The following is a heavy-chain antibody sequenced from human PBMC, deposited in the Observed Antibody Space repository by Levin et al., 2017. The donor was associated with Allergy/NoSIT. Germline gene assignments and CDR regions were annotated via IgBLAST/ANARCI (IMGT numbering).Heavy chain of an antibody. V-gene: IGHV3-48*01. Sequence: HPGGSLRLSCAVSGFTLSSHSMNWVRQAPGKGLEWVSYIISSGSTIYYADSVKGRFTISRDNAKNSLYLQMNSLRAEDTAVYYCARGSTVSRASDSWGQGTLVTVSS. CDR3: ARGSTVSRASDS. CDR1: GFTLSSHS. CDR2: IISSGSTI. D-gene: IGHD4-17*01. J-gene: IGHJ5*02.